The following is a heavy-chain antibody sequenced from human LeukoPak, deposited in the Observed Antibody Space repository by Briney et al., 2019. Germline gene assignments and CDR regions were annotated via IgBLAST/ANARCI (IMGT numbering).Heavy chain of an antibody. CDR2: ISGSGGST. V-gene: IGHV3-23*01. J-gene: IGHJ4*02. D-gene: IGHD5-12*01. Sequence: GGSLRLSCAASGFTFSSYGMSWVRQAPGRGLEWVSAISGSGGSTYFADSVKGRFTISGDHSKNTLYLQMNSLRAEDTAVYYCARGPSGYHNTGGQGTLVTVSS. CDR3: ARGPSGYHNT. CDR1: GFTFSSYG.